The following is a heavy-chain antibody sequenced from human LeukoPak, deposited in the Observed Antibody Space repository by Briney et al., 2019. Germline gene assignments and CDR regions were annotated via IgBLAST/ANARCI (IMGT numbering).Heavy chain of an antibody. Sequence: SETLSLTCTVSGGSISSYYWSWIRQPAGKGLEWIGRIYTSGSTNYNPSLKSRVTMSVDTSKNQFSLKLSSVTAADTAVYYCARDRIVVVPAAYYYYGMDVWGQGTTVTVSS. CDR3: ARDRIVVVPAAYYYYGMDV. V-gene: IGHV4-4*07. CDR1: GGSISSYY. D-gene: IGHD2-2*01. J-gene: IGHJ6*02. CDR2: IYTSGST.